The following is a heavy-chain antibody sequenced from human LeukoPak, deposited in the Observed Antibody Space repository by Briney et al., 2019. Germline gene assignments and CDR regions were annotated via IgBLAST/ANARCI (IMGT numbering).Heavy chain of an antibody. J-gene: IGHJ5*02. Sequence: SETLSLTCAVSGGSISSGGYPWSWIRQPPGKGLEWIGYIYHSGSTYYNPSLKSRVTISVDRSKNQFSLKLSSVTAADTAVYYCAREYSSSCWFDPWGQGTLVTVSS. D-gene: IGHD6-13*01. CDR2: IYHSGST. CDR1: GGSISSGGYP. V-gene: IGHV4-30-2*01. CDR3: AREYSSSCWFDP.